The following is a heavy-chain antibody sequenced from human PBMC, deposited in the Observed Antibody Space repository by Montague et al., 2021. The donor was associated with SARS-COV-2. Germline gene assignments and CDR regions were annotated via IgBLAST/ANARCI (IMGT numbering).Heavy chain of an antibody. CDR2: TYYRSNWCN. CDR1: GDRVSINSAA. V-gene: IGHV6-1*01. CDR3: AREITGGYSGYEAFYFDN. Sequence: CAISGDRVSINSAAWNWIRQSPSRGLECLGRTYYRSNWCNDSAXXXKXXXSINPDTSKNQFSLQLNSVTPEDTALYYCAREITGGYSGYEAFYFDNWGQGTLVTVSS. D-gene: IGHD5-12*01. J-gene: IGHJ4*02.